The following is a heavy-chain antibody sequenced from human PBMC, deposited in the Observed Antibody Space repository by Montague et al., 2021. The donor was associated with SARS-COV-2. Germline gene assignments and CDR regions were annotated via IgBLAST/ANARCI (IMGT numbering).Heavy chain of an antibody. CDR1: GGSISSSSNY. CDR3: ARRVWFGELPSENWFDP. Sequence: SETLSLTCTVSGGSISSSSNYWGWIRQPLGKGLEWIGSIYYSGSTYYNSSLKSRVTISVDTSKNQFSLKLNSVTAADTAVYYCARRVWFGELPSENWFDPWGQGTLVTVSS. V-gene: IGHV4-39*01. CDR2: IYYSGST. J-gene: IGHJ5*02. D-gene: IGHD3-10*01.